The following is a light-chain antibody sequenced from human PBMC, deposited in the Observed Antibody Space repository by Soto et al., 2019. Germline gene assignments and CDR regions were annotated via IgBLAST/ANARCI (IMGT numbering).Light chain of an antibody. CDR2: DVS. CDR3: SSYTSSSTPYVV. J-gene: IGLJ2*01. V-gene: IGLV2-14*01. Sequence: QSALTQPASVSGSPGQSITISCTGTSSDVGGYNYVSWYQQHPGKAPQLMIYDVSNRPSGVSNRFSGAKSGNKASLTISGLQAEDEADYYCSSYTSSSTPYVVFGGGTKLTVL. CDR1: SSDVGGYNY.